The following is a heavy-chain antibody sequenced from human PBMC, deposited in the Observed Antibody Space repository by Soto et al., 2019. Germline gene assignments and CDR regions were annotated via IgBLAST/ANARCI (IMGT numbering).Heavy chain of an antibody. J-gene: IGHJ4*02. CDR1: GFTFSRYA. CDR2: ISRDGTNK. D-gene: IGHD3-10*01. CDR3: ARSRSGAVADSFDF. Sequence: GGSLRLSCAASGFTFSRYAIHWVRQAPGKGLEWVAVISRDGTNKYYVDSVKGRFTISRDNSRNTLYLQMNSLRHEDAAVYYCARSRSGAVADSFDFWGQGTLVAVSS. V-gene: IGHV3-30*04.